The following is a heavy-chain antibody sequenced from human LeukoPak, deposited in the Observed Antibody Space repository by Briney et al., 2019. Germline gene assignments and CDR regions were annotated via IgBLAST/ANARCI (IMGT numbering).Heavy chain of an antibody. J-gene: IGHJ2*01. D-gene: IGHD3-10*01. CDR1: GDSVTSYY. V-gene: IGHV4-59*02. CDR3: ARDGDPGWYFDL. Sequence: SETLSLTCTVSGDSVTSYYWSWIRQPPGKGLEWIGYFYSGGRTIYNPSLKSRLTMSVDTSKNQFSLKLSSVTAADTAVYYCARDGDPGWYFDLWGRGTLVTVSS. CDR2: FYSGGRT.